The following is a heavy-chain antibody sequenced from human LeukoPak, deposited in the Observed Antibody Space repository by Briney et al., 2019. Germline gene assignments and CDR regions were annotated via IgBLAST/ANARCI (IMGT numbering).Heavy chain of an antibody. CDR1: GGSISSGDYY. V-gene: IGHV4-30-4*08. CDR2: IYYSGST. CDR3: ARESSSWLGVWFDP. D-gene: IGHD6-13*01. Sequence: SQTLSLTCTVSGGSISSGDYYWSWIRQPPGKGLEWIGYIYYSGSTYYNPSLKSRVTISVDTSKNQFSLKLSSVTAADTAVYYCARESSSWLGVWFDPWGQGTPVTVSS. J-gene: IGHJ5*02.